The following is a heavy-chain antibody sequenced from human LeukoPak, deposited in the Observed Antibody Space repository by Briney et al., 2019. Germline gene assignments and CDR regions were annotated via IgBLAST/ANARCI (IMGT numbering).Heavy chain of an antibody. V-gene: IGHV3-7*01. J-gene: IGHJ4*02. CDR1: GFRFNTYW. CDR2: IKQDGNEK. Sequence: GGSLRLSCAASGFRFNTYWMSWVRQAPGKGLEWVANIKQDGNEKYYADSVKGRFTISRDNAKNSLYLQMNSLRAEDTAVYYCAREVSDYFDYWGQGTLVTVSS. CDR3: AREVSDYFDY.